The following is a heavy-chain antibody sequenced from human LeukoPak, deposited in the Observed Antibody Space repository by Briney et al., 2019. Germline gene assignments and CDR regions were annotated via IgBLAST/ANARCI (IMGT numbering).Heavy chain of an antibody. CDR2: MSSDGNAM. V-gene: IGHV3-30-3*01. Sequence: PGRSLRLSCAASGFTFTAYLIHWVRQAPGKGLECVAVMSSDGNAMFYADSVKGRFTISRDNSKNTLYLQMNSLRAEDTAVYYCVRESEYYFDHSASFDYWGQGTLVTVSS. D-gene: IGHD3-22*01. CDR3: VRESEYYFDHSASFDY. CDR1: GFTFTAYL. J-gene: IGHJ4*02.